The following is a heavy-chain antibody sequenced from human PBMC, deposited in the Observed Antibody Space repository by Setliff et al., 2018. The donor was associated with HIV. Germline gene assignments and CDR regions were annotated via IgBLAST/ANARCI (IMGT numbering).Heavy chain of an antibody. CDR1: GYPFDSYG. D-gene: IGHD3-22*01. V-gene: IGHV1-18*01. Sequence: ASVKVSCKTSGYPFDSYGISWVRQAPGQGLEWMGWISAYIGDTKYAQRFQGSVTMTTDPSTPTAYMELRSLKSEDTAVYYCARAVGGSNYFDYSGYQDFWGQGTQVTVSS. CDR3: ARAVGGSNYFDYSGYQDF. J-gene: IGHJ4*02. CDR2: ISAYIGDT.